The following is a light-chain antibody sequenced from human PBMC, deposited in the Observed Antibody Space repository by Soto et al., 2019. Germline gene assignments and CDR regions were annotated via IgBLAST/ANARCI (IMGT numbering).Light chain of an antibody. V-gene: IGLV2-14*01. CDR1: SNDVGGYNY. CDR2: EVS. J-gene: IGLJ2*01. CDR3: SSYSSSRTLV. Sequence: QSVLTQPASVSGSPGQSITISCTGTSNDVGGYNYVSWYQHHPGKVPKLMIYEVSNRPSGVSNRFSGSKSGNTASLTISGLQAEDEADYYCSSYSSSRTLVFGGGTKVTVL.